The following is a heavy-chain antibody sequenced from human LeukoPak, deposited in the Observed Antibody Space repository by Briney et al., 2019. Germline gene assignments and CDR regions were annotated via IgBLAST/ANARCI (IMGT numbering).Heavy chain of an antibody. CDR1: GFTFSSYA. V-gene: IGHV3-23*01. Sequence: GGSLRLFCAASGFTFSSYAMSWVRQAPGKGLEWVSAISGSGGSTYYADSVKGRFTISRDNSKNTLYLQMNSLRAEDTAVYYCAKGRSQIDGVYYYGMDVWGQGTTVTVSS. CDR2: ISGSGGST. D-gene: IGHD2-21*01. J-gene: IGHJ6*02. CDR3: AKGRSQIDGVYYYGMDV.